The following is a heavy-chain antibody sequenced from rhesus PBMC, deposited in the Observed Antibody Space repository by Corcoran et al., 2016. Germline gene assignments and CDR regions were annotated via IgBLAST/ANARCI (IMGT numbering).Heavy chain of an antibody. CDR3: ARRSVATVAATY. J-gene: IGHJ4*01. D-gene: IGHD4-29*01. V-gene: IGHV1-138*01. CDR1: GYTFSDYY. CDR2: INPKTCGT. Sequence: QVQLVQSGAAVKNPGSSVKVSCKAFGYTFSDYYMPWVRQAPGQGREWMGKINPKTCGTNYAQKIQGRSSMTRDTSTGTANMELSSLRSEDTAVYYCARRSVATVAATYWGQGVLVTVSS.